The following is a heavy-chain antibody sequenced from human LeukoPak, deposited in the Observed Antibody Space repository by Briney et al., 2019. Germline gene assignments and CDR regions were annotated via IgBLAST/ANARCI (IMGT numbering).Heavy chain of an antibody. Sequence: PSETLSLTCTVSGGSITSYYWSWIRRSPGKGLEWIGYIYDSGSTNYSPSFKSRVTISVDTSNNQFSLKLTSVSAADTAVYYCARGPGQGHSSGSYLNWYFDLWGRGTLVTVSS. CDR3: ARGPGQGHSSGSYLNWYFDL. V-gene: IGHV4-59*01. CDR1: GGSITSYY. J-gene: IGHJ2*01. CDR2: IYDSGST. D-gene: IGHD6-19*01.